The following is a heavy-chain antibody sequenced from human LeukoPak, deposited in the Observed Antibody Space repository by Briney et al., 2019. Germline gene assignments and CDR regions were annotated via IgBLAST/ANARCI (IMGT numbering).Heavy chain of an antibody. D-gene: IGHD5-24*01. CDR3: AREMARNAFDI. CDR1: GFTFSDYN. CDR2: MSRSGSTK. Sequence: PGESLRLSCAASGFTFSDYNKRWIRQAPGKGLEWVSSMSRSGSTKYYADSVKGRFTISRDNAKNSLFLQMNSLRAEDTAVYYCAREMARNAFDIWGQGTMVTVSS. J-gene: IGHJ3*02. V-gene: IGHV3-11*01.